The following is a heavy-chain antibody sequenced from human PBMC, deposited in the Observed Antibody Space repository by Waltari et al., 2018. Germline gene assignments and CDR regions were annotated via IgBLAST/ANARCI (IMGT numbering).Heavy chain of an antibody. CDR2: IYSGGST. CDR3: AKDEDTFDY. CDR1: GFTFSSYA. D-gene: IGHD5-18*01. V-gene: IGHV3-23*03. J-gene: IGHJ4*02. Sequence: EVQLLESGGGLVQPGGSLRLSCAASGFTFSSYAMSWVRQAPGKGLEWVSVIYSGGSTYYADSVKGRFTISRDNSKNTLYLQMNSLRAEDTAVYYCAKDEDTFDYWGQGTLVTVSS.